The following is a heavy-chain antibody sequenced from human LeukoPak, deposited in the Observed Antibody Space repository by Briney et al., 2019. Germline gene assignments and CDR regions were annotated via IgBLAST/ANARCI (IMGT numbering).Heavy chain of an antibody. D-gene: IGHD3-22*01. J-gene: IGHJ4*02. V-gene: IGHV1-18*01. CDR3: ARETTPRYDSSGYRPSLFDY. CDR2: ISAYNGNV. CDR1: GYTFTSYG. Sequence: GASVKVSCKSSGYTFTSYGISWVRQAPGQGLEWMGWISAYNGNVNYAQKLQGRVTMTTDPSTSTAYMELRSLRSDDTAVYYCARETTPRYDSSGYRPSLFDYWGQGTLVTVSS.